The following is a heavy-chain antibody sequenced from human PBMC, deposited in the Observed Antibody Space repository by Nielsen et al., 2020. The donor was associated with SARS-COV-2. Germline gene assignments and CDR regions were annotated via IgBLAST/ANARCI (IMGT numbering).Heavy chain of an antibody. D-gene: IGHD3-10*01. CDR1: GFTFSNYG. Sequence: GESLKISCAASGFTFSNYGMHWVRQAPGKGLEWVASIWFDGSKTEYADSVKGRFTISRDNSKNTLYLQMNSLRAEDTAVYYCARDVLWFGELFRFQFDYWGQGTLVTVSS. CDR2: IWFDGSKT. J-gene: IGHJ4*02. V-gene: IGHV3-30*02. CDR3: ARDVLWFGELFRFQFDY.